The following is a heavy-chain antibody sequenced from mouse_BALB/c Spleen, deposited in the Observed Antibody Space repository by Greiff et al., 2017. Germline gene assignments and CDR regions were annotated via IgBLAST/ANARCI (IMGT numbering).Heavy chain of an antibody. J-gene: IGHJ2*01. V-gene: IGHV3-2*02. Sequence: EVQLQQSGPGLVKPSQSLSLTCTVTGYSITSDYAWYWLRQFPGNKLEWMGYISYSGSTSSNPSLKSRISITRDTSKHQFFLQLNSVTTEDTATYCCASLLWSYYLDYWGQGTTLTVSS. CDR1: GYSITSDYA. CDR2: ISYSGST. CDR3: ASLLWSYYLDY. D-gene: IGHD2-1*01.